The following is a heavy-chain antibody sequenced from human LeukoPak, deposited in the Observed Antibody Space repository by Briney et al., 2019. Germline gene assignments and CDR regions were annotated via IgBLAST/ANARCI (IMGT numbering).Heavy chain of an antibody. CDR3: ARDTPIAVVPRELDY. V-gene: IGHV1-18*01. CDR2: ISAYNGNT. Sequence: ASVTLSCNASGYTFTSYGISWVRQAPGQGLEWVGCISAYNGNTNYAKKFQGRVTITTDTSTSTAYMKRRSLRSDDTAVYYCARDTPIAVVPRELDYWGQGTLVTASS. D-gene: IGHD2-2*01. J-gene: IGHJ4*02. CDR1: GYTFTSYG.